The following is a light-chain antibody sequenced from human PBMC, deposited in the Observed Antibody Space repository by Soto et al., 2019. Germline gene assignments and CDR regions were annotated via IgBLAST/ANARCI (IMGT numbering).Light chain of an antibody. CDR3: QQYNSYSTYT. CDR1: QSISSW. CDR2: DAS. J-gene: IGKJ2*01. V-gene: IGKV1-5*01. Sequence: DIQMTQSPSTLSASVEDRVTITCRASQSISSWLAWYQQKPGKAPKILIYDASSLESGAPSTFSGSGSGTEFTLTISSPQPDDFAAYYCQQYNSYSTYTFGQGTKLEIK.